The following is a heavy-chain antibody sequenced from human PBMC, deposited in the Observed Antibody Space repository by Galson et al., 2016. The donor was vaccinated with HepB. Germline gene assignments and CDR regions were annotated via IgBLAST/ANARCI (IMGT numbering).Heavy chain of an antibody. Sequence: SLRLSCAASGFNFRASYMIWIRQAPGKSLEWLSFISESGTNTFNADSVRGRFTISRDNAKNSLYLQMNSLRVEDTAIYYCANLHYYASQYWGRGTLVTVSS. CDR2: ISESGTNT. J-gene: IGHJ4*02. CDR3: ANLHYYASQY. D-gene: IGHD3-10*01. V-gene: IGHV3-11*04. CDR1: GFNFRASY.